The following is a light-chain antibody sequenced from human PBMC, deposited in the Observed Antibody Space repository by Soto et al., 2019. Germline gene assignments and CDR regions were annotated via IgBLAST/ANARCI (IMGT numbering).Light chain of an antibody. CDR3: QQSYLTPFT. CDR1: QTLDTY. CDR2: AAS. V-gene: IGKV1-39*01. Sequence: DFQMNQSPTSLSASVGDRVTITCRASQTLDTYLNWFQQGPGQGPKLLIYAASELQSGVPSRFSGSGSGTDFTLTISSLQPEDFATYYCQQSYLTPFTFGGGTKVEIK. J-gene: IGKJ4*01.